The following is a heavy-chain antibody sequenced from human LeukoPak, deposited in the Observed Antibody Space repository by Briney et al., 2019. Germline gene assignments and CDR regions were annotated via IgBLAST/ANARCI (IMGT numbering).Heavy chain of an antibody. CDR1: GFTFNTHD. J-gene: IGHJ4*02. V-gene: IGHV3-33*06. D-gene: IGHD3-3*01. CDR2: IWFDGSVK. Sequence: GGSLRVSCAASGFTFNTHDMHWVRQAPGKGLEWLAAIWFDGSVKHYSDAVKGRFTISRDNSLNTLYLQMNSLRVEDTAIYYCAKDTAIQFLEPAFWGQGTLVTVSS. CDR3: AKDTAIQFLEPAF.